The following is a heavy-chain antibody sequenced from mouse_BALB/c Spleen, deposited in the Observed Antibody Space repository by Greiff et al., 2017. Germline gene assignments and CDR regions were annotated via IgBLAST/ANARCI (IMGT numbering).Heavy chain of an antibody. J-gene: IGHJ3*01. CDR1: GFTFTDYY. CDR3: ARDLGRLRFAY. CDR2: IRNKANGYTT. V-gene: IGHV7-3*02. D-gene: IGHD1-2*01. Sequence: DVMLVESGGGLVQPGGSLRLSCATSGFTFTDYYMSWVRQPPGKALEWLGFIRNKANGYTTEYSASVKGRFTISRDNSQSILYLQMNTLRAEDSATYYCARDLGRLRFAYWGQGTLVTVSA.